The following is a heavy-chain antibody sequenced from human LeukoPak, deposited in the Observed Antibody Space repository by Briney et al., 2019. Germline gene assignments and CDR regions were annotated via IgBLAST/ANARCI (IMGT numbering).Heavy chain of an antibody. CDR3: ARGSSSWHGTYYFDY. V-gene: IGHV4-34*01. CDR1: GGSFSGYY. J-gene: IGHJ4*02. CDR2: INHSGST. Sequence: SETLSLTCAVYGGSFSGYYWSWIRQPPGKGLEWIGEINHSGSTNYNPSLKRRVTISVDTSKNQFSLKLSSVTAADTAVYYCARGSSSWHGTYYFDYWSQGTLVTVSS. D-gene: IGHD6-13*01.